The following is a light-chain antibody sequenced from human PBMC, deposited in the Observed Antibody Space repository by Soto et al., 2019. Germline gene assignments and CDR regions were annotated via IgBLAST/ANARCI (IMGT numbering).Light chain of an antibody. CDR1: QSISDS. CDR3: QRYTGYSRT. J-gene: IGKJ1*01. V-gene: IGKV1-5*01. Sequence: DIQMTQSPSTLSTSIGDRVTITCRASQSISDSLAWYQQKPGKAPFLLISDASNLERGVPSRFSGSGSGTEFTLTISSMQPDDFATYYCQRYTGYSRTFGQGTKVDIK. CDR2: DAS.